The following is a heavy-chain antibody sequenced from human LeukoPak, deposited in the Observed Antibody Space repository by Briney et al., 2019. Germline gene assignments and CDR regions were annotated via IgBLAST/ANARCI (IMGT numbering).Heavy chain of an antibody. V-gene: IGHV4-30-2*01. Sequence: SQTLSLTCAVSGGSISSGGYSWSWIRQPPGKGLEWIGYIYHSGSTYYNPPLKSRVTISVDRSKNQFSLKLSSVTAADTAVYYCAGRRLYYFDYWGQGTLVTVSS. CDR1: GGSISSGGYS. CDR3: AGRRLYYFDY. CDR2: IYHSGST. J-gene: IGHJ4*02.